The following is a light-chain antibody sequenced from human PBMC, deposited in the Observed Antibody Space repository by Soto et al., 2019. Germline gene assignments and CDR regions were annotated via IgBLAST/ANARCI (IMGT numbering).Light chain of an antibody. CDR1: SSDVGSYNL. CDR2: EGS. J-gene: IGLJ3*02. CDR3: CSYAGSSTFVV. Sequence: QSALTQPASVSGSPGQSITISCTGTSSDVGSYNLVSWYQQHPGKAPKLMIYEGSKRPSGVSNRFSGSKSGNTASLTISGXXXXXXXXYXCCSYAGSSTFVVFGGGTQLTVL. V-gene: IGLV2-23*03.